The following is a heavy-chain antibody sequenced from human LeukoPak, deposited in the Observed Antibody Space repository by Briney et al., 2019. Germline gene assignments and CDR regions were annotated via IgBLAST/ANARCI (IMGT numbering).Heavy chain of an antibody. V-gene: IGHV3-23*01. CDR3: AKGSYYFDY. CDR1: GFTFSSYA. CDR2: VDGSGGST. J-gene: IGHJ4*02. Sequence: GGSLRLSCAASGFTFSSYAMSWVRQAPGKGLEWVSTVDGSGGSTYNADSVKGRFTISRDNAKNTLYLQMNSLRAEDTAVYYCAKGSYYFDYWGQGTLVTVSS. D-gene: IGHD1-26*01.